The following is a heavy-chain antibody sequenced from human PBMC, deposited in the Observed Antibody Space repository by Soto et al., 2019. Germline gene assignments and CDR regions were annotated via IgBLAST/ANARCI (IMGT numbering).Heavy chain of an antibody. CDR3: ASGTNGAFFVY. Sequence: QVQLVESGGSLVKPGGSLRLSCAASGFTFSDYYMSWIRQVPGKGLEWVSYISSRSSTIFYADSVKGRFTISRDNVKHSLYLQMNSLRAEDTAVYYCASGTNGAFFVYWGQGILVTVSS. J-gene: IGHJ4*02. D-gene: IGHD2-8*01. CDR2: ISSRSSTI. CDR1: GFTFSDYY. V-gene: IGHV3-11*01.